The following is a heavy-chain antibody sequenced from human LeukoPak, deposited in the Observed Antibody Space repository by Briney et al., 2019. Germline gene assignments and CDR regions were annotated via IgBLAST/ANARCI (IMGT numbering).Heavy chain of an antibody. CDR1: GFSFHKYG. D-gene: IGHD6-19*01. V-gene: IGHV3-30*02. J-gene: IGHJ4*02. CDR3: ARGHPVAGLDY. Sequence: GGSLRLSCAASGFSFHKYGMHWVRQAPGKGLEWVAYIRVDGIDKYYPDSVKGRFTISRDNAKNSLYLQMNSLRAEDTAVYYCARGHPVAGLDYWGQGTLVTVSS. CDR2: IRVDGIDK.